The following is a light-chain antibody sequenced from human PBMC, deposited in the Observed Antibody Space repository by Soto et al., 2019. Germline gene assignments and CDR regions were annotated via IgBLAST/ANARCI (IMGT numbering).Light chain of an antibody. CDR2: DTS. CDR1: QSVSIN. Sequence: EIVMTQSPATLSVSPGERATLSCRASQSVSINLALYQQKPGQAPRLLIYDTSTRATGVPTRFSGSRSGAEFTLTINSLQSEDFAVYYCQPYNNWPLTFGGGTKVDIK. CDR3: QPYNNWPLT. J-gene: IGKJ4*01. V-gene: IGKV3-15*01.